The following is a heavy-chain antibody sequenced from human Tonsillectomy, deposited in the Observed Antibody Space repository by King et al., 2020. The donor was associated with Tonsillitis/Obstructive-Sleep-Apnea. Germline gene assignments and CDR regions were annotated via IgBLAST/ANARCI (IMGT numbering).Heavy chain of an antibody. Sequence: LQLQESGSGLVKPSQTLSLTCAVSGGSISSGGYSWSWIRQPPGKGLEWIGYIYHSGSTYYNPSLKSRVTISVDRSKNQFSLKLSSVTAADTAVYYCARRRVHWFDPWGQGTLVPVSS. CDR1: GGSISSGGYS. CDR2: IYHSGST. CDR3: ARRRVHWFDP. V-gene: IGHV4-30-2*01. J-gene: IGHJ5*02.